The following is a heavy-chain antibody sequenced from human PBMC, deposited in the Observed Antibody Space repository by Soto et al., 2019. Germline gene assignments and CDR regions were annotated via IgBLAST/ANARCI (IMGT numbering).Heavy chain of an antibody. D-gene: IGHD3-22*01. V-gene: IGHV1-46*03. CDR3: ARGPVGGYYDSSGYLTNFDY. J-gene: IGHJ4*02. CDR1: GYTFTSYY. CDR2: INPSGGST. Sequence: QVQLVQSGAEVKKPGASVKVSCKASGYTFTSYYMHWVRQALGQGLEWMGIINPSGGSTSYAQKFQGRVTMTRDTSTSTVYMELSSLRSEDTAVYYYARGPVGGYYDSSGYLTNFDYWGQGTLVTVSS.